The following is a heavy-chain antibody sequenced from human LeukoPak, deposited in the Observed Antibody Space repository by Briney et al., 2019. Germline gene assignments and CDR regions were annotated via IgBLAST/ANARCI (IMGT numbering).Heavy chain of an antibody. CDR1: GFTFSSYA. V-gene: IGHV3-23*01. CDR2: IRGSGGST. J-gene: IGHJ5*02. Sequence: GGSLRLSCAASGFTFSSYAMSWVRQAPGKGLEWVSAIRGSGGSTYYADSVKGRFTISRDNSKNTLYLQMNSLRAEDTAVYYCAKDSGWQWLVSWFDPWGQGTLVTVSS. D-gene: IGHD6-19*01. CDR3: AKDSGWQWLVSWFDP.